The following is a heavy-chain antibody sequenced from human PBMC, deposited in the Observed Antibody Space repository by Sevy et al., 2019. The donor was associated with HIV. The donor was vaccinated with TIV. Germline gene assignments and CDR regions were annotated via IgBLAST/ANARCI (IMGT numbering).Heavy chain of an antibody. Sequence: GGSLRLSCAASGFTFSSYSMNWVRQAPGKGLEWVSSISSSSSYIYYADSVKGRFTISRDNAKNSLYLQMNSLGAEDTAVYYCARVADYDILTGYYFDYYYYGMDVWGQGTTVTVSS. J-gene: IGHJ6*02. CDR3: ARVADYDILTGYYFDYYYYGMDV. CDR2: ISSSSSYI. D-gene: IGHD3-9*01. V-gene: IGHV3-21*01. CDR1: GFTFSSYS.